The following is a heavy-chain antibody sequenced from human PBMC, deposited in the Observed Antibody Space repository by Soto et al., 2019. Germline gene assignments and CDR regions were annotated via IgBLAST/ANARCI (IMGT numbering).Heavy chain of an antibody. D-gene: IGHD6-19*01. Sequence: PSETLSPTSAVSTYSFSSDYYWSWIRQPPGKGLEWIGSINHSGRTYYNRSLKGRVTISLDTSNNQFSLMVSSVTAADTAVYYCARVGSGWHAANVFDYWGLGTLVTVSS. CDR1: TYSFSSDYY. V-gene: IGHV4-38-2*01. J-gene: IGHJ4*02. CDR2: INHSGRT. CDR3: ARVGSGWHAANVFDY.